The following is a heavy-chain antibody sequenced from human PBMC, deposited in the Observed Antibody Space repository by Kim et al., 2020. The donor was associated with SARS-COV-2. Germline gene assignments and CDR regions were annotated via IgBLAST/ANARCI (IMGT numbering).Heavy chain of an antibody. D-gene: IGHD4-17*01. Sequence: GESLKISCKSSGYSFNTYWIGWVRQMPGRGLEWMGIIYPGDFDTRYSPSFKGQVTISADKSISTAYLQWSSLKASDTAMYYCARLNGDPAHYGMGVWGQGATVTLSS. CDR2: IYPGDFDT. CDR1: GYSFNTYW. J-gene: IGHJ6*02. CDR3: ARLNGDPAHYGMGV. V-gene: IGHV5-51*01.